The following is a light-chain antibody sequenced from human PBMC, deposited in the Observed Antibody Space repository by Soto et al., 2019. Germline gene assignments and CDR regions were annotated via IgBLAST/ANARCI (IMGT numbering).Light chain of an antibody. V-gene: IGKV3-15*01. J-gene: IGKJ1*01. CDR3: HQYHHWPWT. CDR1: QTVSVN. CDR2: GAS. Sequence: VMTQSPATLSVSPGDTVTLSCRASQTVSVNIAWYQQKPGQAPRLLIHGASTRAAGIPPRFSGSDSGTEFTLSISSLQSEDFAIYYCHQYHHWPWTFGPGTTVEIK.